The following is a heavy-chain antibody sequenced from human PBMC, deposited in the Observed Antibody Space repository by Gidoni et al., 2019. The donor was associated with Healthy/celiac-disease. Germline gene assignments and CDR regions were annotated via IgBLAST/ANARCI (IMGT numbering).Heavy chain of an antibody. Sequence: QVQLVQSGAEVKKPGASVKVSCTASGYTFTGYSMHWVRQAPGQGLEWMGWINPNSGGTNYAQKFQGRVTMTRDTSISTAYMELSRLRSDDTAVYYCARDRPLPGIAVAVLGFDPWGQGTLVTVSS. CDR2: INPNSGGT. V-gene: IGHV1-2*02. D-gene: IGHD6-19*01. CDR1: GYTFTGYS. CDR3: ARDRPLPGIAVAVLGFDP. J-gene: IGHJ5*02.